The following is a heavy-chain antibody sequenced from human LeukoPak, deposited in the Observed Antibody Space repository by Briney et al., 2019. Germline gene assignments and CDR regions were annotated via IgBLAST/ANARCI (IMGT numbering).Heavy chain of an antibody. CDR1: GYTFTGYY. CDR2: INPNSGGT. J-gene: IGHJ4*02. D-gene: IGHD3-10*01. CDR3: AKEDYYGSGSYYPD. Sequence: GASVKVSCKASGYTFTGYYMHWVRQAPGQGLEWMGWINPNSGGTNYAQKFQGRVTMTRDTSISTAYMELSRLRSDDTAVYYCAKEDYYGSGSYYPDWGQGTLVTVSS. V-gene: IGHV1-2*02.